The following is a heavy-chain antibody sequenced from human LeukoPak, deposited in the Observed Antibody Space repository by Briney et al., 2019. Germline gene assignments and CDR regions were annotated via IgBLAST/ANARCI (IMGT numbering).Heavy chain of an antibody. CDR1: GGSISSSSYY. CDR3: ARHYYGSGSYCDY. V-gene: IGHV4-39*01. J-gene: IGHJ4*02. CDR2: IYYSGST. Sequence: SETLSLTCTVSGGSISSSSYYWGWIRQPPGKGLEWIGSIYYSGSTYYNPSLKSRVTIFVDTSKNQFSLKLSSVTAADTAVYYCARHYYGSGSYCDYWGQGILVTVSS. D-gene: IGHD3-10*01.